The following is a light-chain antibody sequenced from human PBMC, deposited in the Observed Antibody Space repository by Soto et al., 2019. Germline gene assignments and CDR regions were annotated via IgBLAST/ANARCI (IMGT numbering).Light chain of an antibody. J-gene: IGKJ4*01. Sequence: EIVLTQSPATLSLSPGERATLSCRASQTISSNLAWYQHKPGQAPRLLIYGTSNRATGIPARFSGSGSGTDFTLTISSLEPEDFAVYYCHQRSNWPLTFGGGTKVDIK. CDR3: HQRSNWPLT. CDR1: QTISSN. CDR2: GTS. V-gene: IGKV3-11*01.